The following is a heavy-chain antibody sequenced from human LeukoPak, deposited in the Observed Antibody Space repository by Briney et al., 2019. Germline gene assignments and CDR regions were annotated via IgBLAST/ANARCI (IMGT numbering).Heavy chain of an antibody. Sequence: QTGGSLRLSCAASGFTFSSYGMHWVRQAPGKWLEWVTFIRYDGSNKYYADSVKGRFTISRDNSKNTLYLQMNSLRAEDTAVYYCARPQGWADGYHYYFDYWGQGTLVTVSS. CDR2: IRYDGSNK. J-gene: IGHJ4*02. CDR3: ARPQGWADGYHYYFDY. V-gene: IGHV3-30*02. CDR1: GFTFSSYG. D-gene: IGHD5-24*01.